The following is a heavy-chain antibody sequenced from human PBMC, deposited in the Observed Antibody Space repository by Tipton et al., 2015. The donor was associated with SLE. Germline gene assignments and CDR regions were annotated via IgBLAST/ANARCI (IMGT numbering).Heavy chain of an antibody. V-gene: IGHV4-34*01. D-gene: IGHD6-13*01. CDR1: GGSISSHY. Sequence: TLSLTCTVSGGSISSHYWSWIRQPPGKGLEWIGEINHSGSTNYNPSLKSRVTISVDTSKNQFSLKLSSVTAADTAVYYCATHRVSRYYWGQGTLVTVSS. J-gene: IGHJ4*02. CDR3: ATHRVSRYY. CDR2: INHSGST.